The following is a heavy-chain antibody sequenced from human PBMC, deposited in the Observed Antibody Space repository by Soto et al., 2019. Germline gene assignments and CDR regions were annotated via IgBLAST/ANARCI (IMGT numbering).Heavy chain of an antibody. CDR1: GFTFSDYY. CDR2: ISYDGSNK. D-gene: IGHD1-20*01. CDR3: AKEVSRAVEPDY. V-gene: IGHV3-30*18. J-gene: IGHJ4*02. Sequence: GGSLRLSCAASGFTFSDYYMSWIRQAPGKGLEWVAVISYDGSNKYYADSVKGRFTISRDNSKNTLYLQMNSLRAEDTAVYYCAKEVSRAVEPDYWGQGTLVTVSS.